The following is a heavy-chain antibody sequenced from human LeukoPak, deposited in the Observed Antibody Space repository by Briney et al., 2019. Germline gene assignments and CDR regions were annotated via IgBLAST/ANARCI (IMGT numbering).Heavy chain of an antibody. CDR1: GGSISSSSYY. CDR3: ARQGVAGGGNYFDY. CDR2: IYYSGST. D-gene: IGHD6-19*01. Sequence: SETLSLTCTVSGGSISSSSYYWGWIRQPPGKGLEWIGSIYYSGSTYYNPSLKSRVTISVDTSKNQFSLKLSSVTAADTAGYYCARQGVAGGGNYFDYWGQGTLVTVSS. J-gene: IGHJ4*02. V-gene: IGHV4-39*01.